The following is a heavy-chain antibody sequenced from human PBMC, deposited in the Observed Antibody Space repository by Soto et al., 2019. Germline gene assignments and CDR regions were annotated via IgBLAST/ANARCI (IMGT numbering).Heavy chain of an antibody. J-gene: IGHJ4*02. CDR3: AKERITMIVVGIPAAGGLDY. CDR2: ISGSGGST. D-gene: IGHD3-22*01. Sequence: GGSLRLSCAASGFTFNSYAMSWVRQAPGKGLEWVSAISGSGGSTYYADSVKGRFTISRDNSKNTLYLQMNSLRAEDTAVYYCAKERITMIVVGIPAAGGLDYWGQGTLVTVSS. V-gene: IGHV3-23*01. CDR1: GFTFNSYA.